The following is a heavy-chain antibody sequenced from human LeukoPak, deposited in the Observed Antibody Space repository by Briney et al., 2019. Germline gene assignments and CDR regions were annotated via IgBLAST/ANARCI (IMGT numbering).Heavy chain of an antibody. CDR3: ARGGREVMPAATNRANFDC. J-gene: IGHJ4*02. V-gene: IGHV1-18*01. Sequence: ASVKVSCKASGYTFTSYGISWVRQAPGQGLEWMGWISAYNGNTNYAQKFQARFTLTTDTSTSTTSMYLRSLRPDDTAVYYCARGGREVMPAATNRANFDCWGQGTLVTVSS. D-gene: IGHD2-2*01. CDR1: GYTFTSYG. CDR2: ISAYNGNT.